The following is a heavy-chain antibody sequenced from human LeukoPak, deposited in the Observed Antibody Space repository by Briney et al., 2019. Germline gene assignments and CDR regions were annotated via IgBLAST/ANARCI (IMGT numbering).Heavy chain of an antibody. J-gene: IGHJ3*02. V-gene: IGHV4-59*01. Sequence: SETLSLTCTVSGGSISSYYWSWLRQPPGKGLEWIGYIYYSGSTNYNPSLKSRVTISVDTSKNQFSLKLSSVTAADTAVYYCARDAVRGVSLAAFDIWGQGTMVTVSS. CDR2: IYYSGST. CDR3: ARDAVRGVSLAAFDI. D-gene: IGHD3-10*01. CDR1: GGSISSYY.